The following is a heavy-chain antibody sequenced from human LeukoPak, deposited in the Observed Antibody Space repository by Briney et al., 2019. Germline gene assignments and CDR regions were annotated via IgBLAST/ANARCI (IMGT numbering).Heavy chain of an antibody. D-gene: IGHD4-17*01. CDR1: GFTLSTYA. CDR2: TSSSDAGT. V-gene: IGHV3-23*01. J-gene: IGHJ4*02. CDR3: AKDLTTVTTPGTFDY. Sequence: GGSLRLSCAASGFTLSTYAMSWVRQTPGKGLEWVAATSSSDAGTYHADSVRGRFTISRDNSKNTLYLQMNSLRAEDAAVYFCAKDLTTVTTPGTFDYWGQGTLVTVSS.